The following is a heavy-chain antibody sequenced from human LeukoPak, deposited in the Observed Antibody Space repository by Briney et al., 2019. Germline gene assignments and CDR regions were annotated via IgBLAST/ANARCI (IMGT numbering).Heavy chain of an antibody. D-gene: IGHD2-21*01. Sequence: PGGSLRLSCTASGFTLSAFAMSWVRQAPGKGLEWVSGSTGCVEYYASSVKGRFTISRDDSKNTLYLQMNSLGAEDTATYYCARGSDLASYNELEYWGQGTLVTVSS. CDR1: GFTLSAFA. CDR2: STGCVE. V-gene: IGHV3-23*01. J-gene: IGHJ4*02. CDR3: ARGSDLASYNELEY.